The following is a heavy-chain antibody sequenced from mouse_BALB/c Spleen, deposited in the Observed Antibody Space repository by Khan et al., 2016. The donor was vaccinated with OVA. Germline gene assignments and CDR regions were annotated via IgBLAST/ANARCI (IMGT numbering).Heavy chain of an antibody. J-gene: IGHJ4*01. CDR2: IWGGGGT. Sequence: QVQLKESGPGLVAPSQSLSITCTVSGFSLSRYNIHWVRQPPGKGLEWLGMIWGGGGTDYNSTLKIRLSISKDNSKSQVFLKMNSLQTDDTAMYYCARAYYRYDGYDDIDYWGQGTSVTVSS. CDR1: GFSLSRYN. D-gene: IGHD2-14*01. V-gene: IGHV2-6-4*01. CDR3: ARAYYRYDGYDDIDY.